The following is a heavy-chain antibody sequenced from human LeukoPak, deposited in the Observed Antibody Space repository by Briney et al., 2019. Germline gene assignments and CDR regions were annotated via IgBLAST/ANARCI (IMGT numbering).Heavy chain of an antibody. CDR2: IYYSGST. Sequence: SETLSLTCTVSGGSISSYYWSWIRQPPGKGLEWIGYIYYSGSTNYNPSLKSRVTISVDTSKNQFSLKLSSVTAADTAVYYCARDKPEYYYDSSGYLDAFDIWGQGTMVTVSS. D-gene: IGHD3-22*01. V-gene: IGHV4-59*01. J-gene: IGHJ3*02. CDR3: ARDKPEYYYDSSGYLDAFDI. CDR1: GGSISSYY.